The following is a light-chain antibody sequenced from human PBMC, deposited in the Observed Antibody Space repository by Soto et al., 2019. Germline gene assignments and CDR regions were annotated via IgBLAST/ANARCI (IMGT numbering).Light chain of an antibody. V-gene: IGLV5-37*01. J-gene: IGLJ3*02. CDR3: MIWPSNASV. CDR2: YYSDSDK. Sequence: QAVVTQPPSSSASPGEAARLTCTLPSDINVGSYNIYWYQQKPGSPPRYLLYYYSDSDKGQGSGVPSRFSGSKDASANTGIFLISGLQAEDEADYYCMIWPSNASVFGGGTQLTVL. CDR1: SDINVGSYN.